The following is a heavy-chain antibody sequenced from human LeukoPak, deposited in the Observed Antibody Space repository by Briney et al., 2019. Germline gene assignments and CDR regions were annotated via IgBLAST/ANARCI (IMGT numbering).Heavy chain of an antibody. CDR2: FYTSGCT. Sequence: PSDTLSLTCSVWGGPINSCYWRCMRQPAGKAVEGIRRFYTSGCTNYNPSLKSRVTMSVDTSKNQFSLKLSSVTAADTAVYYCARYSNYEGWFDPWGQGTLVTVSS. V-gene: IGHV4-4*07. CDR1: GGPINSCY. J-gene: IGHJ5*02. CDR3: ARYSNYEGWFDP. D-gene: IGHD4-11*01.